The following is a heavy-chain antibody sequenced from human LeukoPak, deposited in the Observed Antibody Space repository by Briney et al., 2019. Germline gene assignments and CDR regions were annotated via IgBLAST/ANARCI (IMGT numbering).Heavy chain of an antibody. J-gene: IGHJ5*02. CDR2: IYYSGST. Sequence: SQTLSLTCTVSGGSISSGSYYWSWIRQPPGKGLEWIGYIYYSGSTNYNPSLKSRVTISVDTSKNQFSLKLSSVTAADTAVYYCARVKWELLNWFDPWGQGTLVTVSS. CDR1: GGSISSGSYY. D-gene: IGHD1-26*01. V-gene: IGHV4-61*01. CDR3: ARVKWELLNWFDP.